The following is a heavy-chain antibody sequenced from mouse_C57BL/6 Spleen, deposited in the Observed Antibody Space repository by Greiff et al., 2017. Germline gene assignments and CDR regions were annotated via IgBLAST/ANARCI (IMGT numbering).Heavy chain of an antibody. Sequence: QVQLKPPGAELVKPGASVKLSCKASGYNFTSYWMHWVKQRPGRGLEWIGRLDPNSGGTKYNEKFKSKATLTVDKPSSTAYMQLSSLTSEVSAVYECARSELFRYFDVWGTGTSATVSS. CDR3: ARSELFRYFDV. CDR2: LDPNSGGT. J-gene: IGHJ1*03. D-gene: IGHD1-1*01. V-gene: IGHV1-72*01. CDR1: GYNFTSYW.